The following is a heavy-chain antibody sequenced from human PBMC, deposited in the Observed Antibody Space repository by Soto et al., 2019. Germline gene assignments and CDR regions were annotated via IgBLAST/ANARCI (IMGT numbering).Heavy chain of an antibody. V-gene: IGHV1-69*02. Sequence: QVQLVQSGAEVKKPGSSVKVSCKASGGTFSSYTISWVRQAPGQGLEWMGRIIPILGIANYAQKFQGRVTITADKSTSTAYMELSSLRSEDTAVYYCARGEMVRGVTAQYYYYYYMDVWGKGTTVTVSS. J-gene: IGHJ6*03. CDR3: ARGEMVRGVTAQYYYYYYMDV. D-gene: IGHD3-10*01. CDR2: IIPILGIA. CDR1: GGTFSSYT.